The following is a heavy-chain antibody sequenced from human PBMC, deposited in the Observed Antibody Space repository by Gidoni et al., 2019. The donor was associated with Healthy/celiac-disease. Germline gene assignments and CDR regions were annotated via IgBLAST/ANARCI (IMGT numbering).Heavy chain of an antibody. J-gene: IGHJ4*02. CDR3: AKGGIVNPDY. CDR1: GFTFSSYA. CDR2: ISGSGGST. V-gene: IGHV3-23*01. D-gene: IGHD1-26*01. Sequence: SGFTFSSYAMSWVRQAPGKGLEWVSAISGSGGSTYYADSVKGRFTISRDNSKNTLYLQMNSLRAEDTAVYYCAKGGIVNPDYWGQGTLVTVSS.